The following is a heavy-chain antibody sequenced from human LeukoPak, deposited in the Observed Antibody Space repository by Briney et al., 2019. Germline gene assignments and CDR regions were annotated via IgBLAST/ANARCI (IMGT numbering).Heavy chain of an antibody. Sequence: GGPLRLSCAASGFSFRNYAMSWLRRAPGKGLEWVSRISGSGGSTYYAVRGRFTISRDNSKNMLYLQVNSLTAEDTAVYYCAKGTGSSSPDEAFDICGQGTMVTVSS. CDR2: ISGSGGST. CDR1: GFSFRNYA. CDR3: AKGTGSSSPDEAFDI. J-gene: IGHJ3*02. V-gene: IGHV3-23*01. D-gene: IGHD6-13*01.